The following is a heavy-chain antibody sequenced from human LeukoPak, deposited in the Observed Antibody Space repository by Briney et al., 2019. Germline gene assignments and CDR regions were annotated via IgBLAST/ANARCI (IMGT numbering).Heavy chain of an antibody. CDR2: IHYDGSNK. J-gene: IGHJ3*02. V-gene: IGHV3-30*02. CDR3: AAEGRIAAEVAFDI. CDR1: GFAFSSHG. D-gene: IGHD6-13*01. Sequence: GGSLRLSCAASGFAFSSHGMHWVRQAPGKGLEWVAFIHYDGSNKKYADAVKGRFTISRDNSKNTLYPQMNSLRAEDTAVYYCAAEGRIAAEVAFDIWGQGTMVTVSS.